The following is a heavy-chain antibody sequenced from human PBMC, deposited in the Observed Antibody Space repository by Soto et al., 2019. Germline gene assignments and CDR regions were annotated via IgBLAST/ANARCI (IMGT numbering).Heavy chain of an antibody. CDR2: ISYDGRNA. Sequence: QVQLVESGGGVVQPGTSLRISCAASGFTFTTHAMHWVRQAPGKGLDWVGVISYDGRNAFYADSVKGRFTMSRDNSKSTLYLQMNSLRGDDTAVYYCVRDGEKYFFDYWGQGTLVAVSS. CDR1: GFTFTTHA. J-gene: IGHJ4*02. V-gene: IGHV3-30*04. CDR3: VRDGEKYFFDY. D-gene: IGHD7-27*01.